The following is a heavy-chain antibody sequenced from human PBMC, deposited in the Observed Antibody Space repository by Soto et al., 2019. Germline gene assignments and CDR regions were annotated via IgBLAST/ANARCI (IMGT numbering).Heavy chain of an antibody. CDR3: ARLAGVFGGVIPPTDTGSDL. CDR1: GYTFTSYG. Sequence: GASVKVSCKASGYTFTSYGISWVRQAPGQGLEWMGWISAYNGNTNYAQKLQGRVTMTTDTSTSTAYMELRSLRSDDTAVYYCARLAGVFGGVIPPTDTGSDLWGQGTHVPGSS. CDR2: ISAYNGNT. D-gene: IGHD3-3*01. J-gene: IGHJ5*02. V-gene: IGHV1-18*01.